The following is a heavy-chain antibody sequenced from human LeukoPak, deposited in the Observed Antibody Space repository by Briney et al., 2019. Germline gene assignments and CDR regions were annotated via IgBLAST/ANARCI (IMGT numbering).Heavy chain of an antibody. V-gene: IGHV3-23*01. CDR3: AKDWYSSSGGNWFDP. CDR2: ISGSGSNT. D-gene: IGHD6-6*01. Sequence: PGGSLRLSCAASGFTFSSYAMSWVRQAPGKGLEWVSAISGSGSNTYYADSVKGRFTISRDNSKNTLYLQMNSLRAEDTAVYYCAKDWYSSSGGNWFDPWGQGTLVTVSS. CDR1: GFTFSSYA. J-gene: IGHJ5*02.